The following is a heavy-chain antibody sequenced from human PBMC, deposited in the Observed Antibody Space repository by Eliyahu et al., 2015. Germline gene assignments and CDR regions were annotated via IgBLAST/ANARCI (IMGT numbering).Heavy chain of an antibody. Sequence: EVQLVESGGGLVKPGGSLRLSCAASGFTFSNAWMSWVRQAPGKGLEWVGRIKSKTDGGTTDYAAPVKGRFTISRDDSKNTLYLQMNSLKTEDTAVYYCTTEGPYCSSTSCSDYYGMDVWGKGTTVTVSS. V-gene: IGHV3-15*01. CDR2: IKSKTDGGTT. CDR1: GFTFSNAW. J-gene: IGHJ6*04. CDR3: TTEGPYCSSTSCSDYYGMDV. D-gene: IGHD2-2*01.